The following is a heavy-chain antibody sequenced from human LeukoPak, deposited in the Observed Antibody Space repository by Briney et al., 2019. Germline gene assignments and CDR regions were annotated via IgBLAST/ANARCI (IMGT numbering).Heavy chain of an antibody. J-gene: IGHJ4*02. CDR3: SRGTSGTGWPFDY. D-gene: IGHD6-19*01. Sequence: GGSLRLSCTASGFIFGDYAMSWFRQAPGKGLEWVGFIRSKAYGGTTEYAASVKGRFAISRDDSKSVAYLQMNSLETEDTAVYYCSRGTSGTGWPFDYWGQGTLVTVSS. CDR2: IRSKAYGGTT. V-gene: IGHV3-49*03. CDR1: GFIFGDYA.